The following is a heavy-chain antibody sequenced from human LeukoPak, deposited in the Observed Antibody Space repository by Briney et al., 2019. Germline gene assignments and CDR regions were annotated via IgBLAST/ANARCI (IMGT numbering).Heavy chain of an antibody. Sequence: SQTLSLTCTVSGGSISSGDYYWSWIRQPPGKGLEWIGYIYYSGSTYYNPSLKSRVAISVDTSKNQFSLKLSSVTAADTAVYYCARGGILSDAFDIWGQGTMVTVSS. CDR2: IYYSGST. CDR1: GGSISSGDYY. CDR3: ARGGILSDAFDI. D-gene: IGHD5-18*01. V-gene: IGHV4-30-4*01. J-gene: IGHJ3*02.